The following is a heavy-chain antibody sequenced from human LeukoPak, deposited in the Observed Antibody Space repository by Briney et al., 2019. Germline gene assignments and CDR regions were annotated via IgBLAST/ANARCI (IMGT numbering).Heavy chain of an antibody. CDR2: ISGSGGST. CDR1: GFTFGSYA. CDR3: AKALSLYYYDSSGIYY. V-gene: IGHV3-23*01. D-gene: IGHD3-22*01. J-gene: IGHJ4*02. Sequence: GGSLRLSXAASGFTFGSYAMSWVRQAPGKGLEWVSAISGSGGSTYYADSVKGRFTISRDNSKNTLYLQMNSLRAEDTAVYYCAKALSLYYYDSSGIYYWGQGTLVTVSS.